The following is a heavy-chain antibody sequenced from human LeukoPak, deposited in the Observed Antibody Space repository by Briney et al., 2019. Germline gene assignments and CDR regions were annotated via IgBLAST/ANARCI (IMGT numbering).Heavy chain of an antibody. D-gene: IGHD2-15*01. CDR2: IYRGGST. J-gene: IGHJ4*02. Sequence: GGSLRLSCAASGFTVSSNYMSWVRQAPGKGLEWVSVIYRGGSTYYADSVKGRFTISRDNSKNTLYLQMNSLRAEDTAVYYCAGTFREYCSGGSCGYATHYFDYWGQGTLVTVSS. CDR1: GFTVSSNY. V-gene: IGHV3-53*01. CDR3: AGTFREYCSGGSCGYATHYFDY.